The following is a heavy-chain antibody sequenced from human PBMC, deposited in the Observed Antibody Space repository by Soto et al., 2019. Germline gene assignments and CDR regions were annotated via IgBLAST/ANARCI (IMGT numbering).Heavy chain of an antibody. CDR3: ARYYYDSSGYYLVRFDY. D-gene: IGHD3-22*01. CDR1: GYTFTSYA. Sequence: ASVKVSCKASGYTFTSYAMHWVRQAPGQRLEWMGWINAGNGNTKYSQKFQGRATITRDTSASTAYMELSSLRSEDTAVYYCARYYYDSSGYYLVRFDYWGQGTLVTVSS. J-gene: IGHJ4*02. CDR2: INAGNGNT. V-gene: IGHV1-3*01.